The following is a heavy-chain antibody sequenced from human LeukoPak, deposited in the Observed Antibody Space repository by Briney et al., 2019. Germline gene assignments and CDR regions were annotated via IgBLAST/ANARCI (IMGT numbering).Heavy chain of an antibody. CDR3: ARDASRYYYGSGSFDGLDY. D-gene: IGHD3-10*01. CDR2: IWYDGSNK. Sequence: GGSLRLSCAASGFTFSNYGMHWVRQAPGKGLEWVAVIWYDGSNKYYADSVRGRFTISRDNSKNTVYLHMNSLKAEDTAVYYCARDASRYYYGSGSFDGLDYWGQGTLVTVSS. J-gene: IGHJ4*02. V-gene: IGHV3-33*01. CDR1: GFTFSNYG.